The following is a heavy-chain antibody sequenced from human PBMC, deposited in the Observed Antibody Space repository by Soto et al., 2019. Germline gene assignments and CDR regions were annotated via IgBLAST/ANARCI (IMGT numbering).Heavy chain of an antibody. D-gene: IGHD2-15*01. CDR2: IYYSGST. V-gene: IGHV4-61*08. CDR3: ARGYCSGNNCYPSFYMDV. Sequence: PSETLSLTCTVSGGSISSGDYYWSWIRQPPGKGLEWIGYIYYSGSTNSNPSLKSRVTMSVDTSKNQFSLNLSSVTAADTAVYYCARGYCSGNNCYPSFYMDVWGKGTTVTVSS. CDR1: GGSISSGDYY. J-gene: IGHJ6*03.